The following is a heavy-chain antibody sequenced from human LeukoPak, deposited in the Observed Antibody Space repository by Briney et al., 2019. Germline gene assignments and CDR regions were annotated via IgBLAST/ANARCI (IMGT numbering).Heavy chain of an antibody. J-gene: IGHJ4*02. CDR1: GGSFSGYY. V-gene: IGHV4-34*01. D-gene: IGHD6-19*01. Sequence: SETLSLTCAAYGGSFSGYYWSWIRQPPGKGLEWIGEINHSGSTNYNPSLKSRVIISVDTSKNQFSLKVTSVTAADTAVYYCARGELQYSSGRYAVRVLDYWGQGSLVVVSS. CDR2: INHSGST. CDR3: ARGELQYSSGRYAVRVLDY.